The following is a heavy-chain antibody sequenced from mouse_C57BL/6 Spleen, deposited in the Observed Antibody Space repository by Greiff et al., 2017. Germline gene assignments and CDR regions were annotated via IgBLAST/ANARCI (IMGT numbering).Heavy chain of an antibody. CDR3: ARRQLRLYAMDD. D-gene: IGHD3-2*02. V-gene: IGHV1-59*01. Sequence: QVQLQQPGAELVRPGTSVKLSCKASGYTFTSYWMHWVKQRPGQGLEWIGVIDPSDSYTNYNQKFKGKATLTVDTSSSTAYMQLSSLTSEDSAVYYCARRQLRLYAMDDWGQGTSVTVSS. CDR1: GYTFTSYW. J-gene: IGHJ4*01. CDR2: IDPSDSYT.